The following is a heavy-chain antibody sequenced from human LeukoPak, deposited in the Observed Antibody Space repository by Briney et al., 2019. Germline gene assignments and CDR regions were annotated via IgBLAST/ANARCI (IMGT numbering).Heavy chain of an antibody. CDR3: ARSPLVGAEDWFDP. CDR1: GYTFTSYG. CDR2: ISAYNGNT. Sequence: ASVKVSCKASGYTFTSYGISWLRQAPGQGLEWMGWISAYNGNTNYAQKLQGRVTMTTDTSTSTAYMELRSLRSDDTAVYYCARSPLVGAEDWFDPWGQGTLVTVSS. D-gene: IGHD1-26*01. V-gene: IGHV1-18*01. J-gene: IGHJ5*02.